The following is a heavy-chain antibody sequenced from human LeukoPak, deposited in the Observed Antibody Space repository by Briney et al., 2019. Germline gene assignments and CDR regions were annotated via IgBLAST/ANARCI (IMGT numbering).Heavy chain of an antibody. J-gene: IGHJ3*02. V-gene: IGHV4-59*02. CDR1: GRSVSSYY. CDR2: LSHSGSS. CDR3: ARARYANAWYAFDI. Sequence: SETLSLTCTVSGRSVSSYYWSWIRRPPGRGLEWIAYLSHSGSSDSNPSLTSRVTTLVDTSKNQFSLKLTSVTAADTAVYYCARARYANAWYAFDIWGQGTMVTVSS. D-gene: IGHD2-2*01.